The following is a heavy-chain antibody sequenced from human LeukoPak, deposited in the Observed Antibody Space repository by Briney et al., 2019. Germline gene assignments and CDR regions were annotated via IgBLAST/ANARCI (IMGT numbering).Heavy chain of an antibody. J-gene: IGHJ4*02. D-gene: IGHD1-26*01. V-gene: IGHV3-11*05. Sequence: GGSLRLSCAASGFTFSNYYMSWVRQAPGKGLEWVSYIRTGNSDTKYADSVKGRFTISRDNAKNSQFLQMNSLRAEDTAVYYCARGTYYYFDYWGQGTLVTVSS. CDR2: IRTGNSDT. CDR3: ARGTYYYFDY. CDR1: GFTFSNYY.